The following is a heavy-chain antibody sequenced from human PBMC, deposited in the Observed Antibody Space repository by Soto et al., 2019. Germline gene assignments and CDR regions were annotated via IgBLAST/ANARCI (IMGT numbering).Heavy chain of an antibody. CDR1: GYSFANYW. CDR3: ARNRLRRYYYGMDV. CDR2: IYPGDSDT. Sequence: LKISCQGSGYSFANYWIAWVRQMPGKGLEWVGVIYPGDSDTRYSPSFRGQVTISADKSISHVYLQWSSLKASDTAMYYCARNRLRRYYYGMDVWGQGTTVTVSS. D-gene: IGHD3-9*01. V-gene: IGHV5-51*01. J-gene: IGHJ6*02.